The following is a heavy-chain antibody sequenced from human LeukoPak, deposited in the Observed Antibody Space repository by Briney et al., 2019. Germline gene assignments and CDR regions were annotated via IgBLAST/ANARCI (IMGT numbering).Heavy chain of an antibody. V-gene: IGHV4-30-4*01. CDR2: IYYSGST. J-gene: IGHJ5*02. CDR1: GGSISSGDYY. D-gene: IGHD7-27*01. Sequence: PSETLSLTCTVSGGSISSGDYYWSWIRQPPGKGLEWIGYIYYSGSTYYNPSLKSRLTISVDTSKNQFSLKLSPVTAADTAVYSCARVMGTSWFDPWGQGTLVTVSS. CDR3: ARVMGTSWFDP.